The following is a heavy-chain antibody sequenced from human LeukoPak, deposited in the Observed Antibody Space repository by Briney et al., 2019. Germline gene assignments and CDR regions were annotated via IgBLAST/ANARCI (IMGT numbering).Heavy chain of an antibody. J-gene: IGHJ4*02. CDR1: GFTFSSYA. V-gene: IGHV3-30-3*01. CDR3: ARARGIAVAGFDY. Sequence: PGGSLRLSCAASGFTFSSYAMHWVRQAPGKGLEWVAVISYDGSNKYYADSVKGRFTISRDNSKNTLYPQMNSLRAEDTAVYYCARARGIAVAGFDYWGQGTLVTVSS. CDR2: ISYDGSNK. D-gene: IGHD6-19*01.